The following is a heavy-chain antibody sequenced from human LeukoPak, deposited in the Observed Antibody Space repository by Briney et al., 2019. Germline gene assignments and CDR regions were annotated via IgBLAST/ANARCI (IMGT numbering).Heavy chain of an antibody. CDR1: GGSFSGYY. D-gene: IGHD3-10*01. CDR3: ARDPDYYGSGSHDDY. J-gene: IGHJ4*02. V-gene: IGHV4-34*01. CDR2: INHSGST. Sequence: SETLSLTCAVYGGSFSGYYWSWNRQPPGKGLEWIGEINHSGSTNYNPSLKSRVTISVDTSKNQFSLKLSSVTAADTAVYYCARDPDYYGSGSHDDYWGQGTLVTVFS.